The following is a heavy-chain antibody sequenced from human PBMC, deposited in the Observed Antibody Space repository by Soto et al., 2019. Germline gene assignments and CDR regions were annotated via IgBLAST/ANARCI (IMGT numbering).Heavy chain of an antibody. CDR1: RGVFMGNY. V-gene: IGHV4-34*01. J-gene: IGHJ6*02. CDR3: ARGWFGDLYYYYGTDV. Sequence: LTSAVWRGVFMGNYWGWCGQPQGKGLAWIGEINHSGTTTYIPSLKRRVTISVDTSKNQFSLKLSSVTAADTAVYYCARGWFGDLYYYYGTDVWGQGTTVT. CDR2: INHSGTT. D-gene: IGHD3-10*01.